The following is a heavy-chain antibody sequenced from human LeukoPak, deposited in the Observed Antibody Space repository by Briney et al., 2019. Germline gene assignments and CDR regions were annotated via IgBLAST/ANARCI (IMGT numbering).Heavy chain of an antibody. V-gene: IGHV1-8*01. CDR2: MNPNSGNT. Sequence: ASVTVSCKASGYTFTSYDINWVEQATGHGVEWMGWMNPNSGNTGYAQKFQGRVTMTRNTSISTAYMELSSLRSEDTAVYYCARSAYNYYMDVWSKATTVTVSS. CDR1: GYTFTSYD. CDR3: ARSAYNYYMDV. J-gene: IGHJ6*03.